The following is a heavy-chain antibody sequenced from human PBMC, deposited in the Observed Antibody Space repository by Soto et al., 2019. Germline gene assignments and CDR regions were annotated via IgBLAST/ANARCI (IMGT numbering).Heavy chain of an antibody. CDR1: GGSFSGYY. CDR2: INHSGSS. J-gene: IGHJ4*02. V-gene: IGHV4-34*01. CDR3: ARPRGQSTGMTNFDY. D-gene: IGHD4-17*01. Sequence: SETLSLTCAVYGGSFSGYYWSWIRQPPGKGLEWIGEINHSGSSNYNPSLKSRVTISVDTSKNQFSLRLSSVTAADTAVYYCARPRGQSTGMTNFDYWGQGTLVTVSS.